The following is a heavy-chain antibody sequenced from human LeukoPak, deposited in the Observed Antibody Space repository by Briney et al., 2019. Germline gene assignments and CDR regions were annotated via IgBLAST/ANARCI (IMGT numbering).Heavy chain of an antibody. Sequence: GGSLRLSCAASGFTFSSYAMHWVRQAPGKGLEWVAVISYDGSNKYYADSVKGRFTISRDNSKNTLYLQMNSLRAEDTAVYYCAKDPSGDSSGYLPHWGQGTLVTVSS. J-gene: IGHJ4*02. CDR3: AKDPSGDSSGYLPH. CDR2: ISYDGSNK. V-gene: IGHV3-30-3*01. D-gene: IGHD3-22*01. CDR1: GFTFSSYA.